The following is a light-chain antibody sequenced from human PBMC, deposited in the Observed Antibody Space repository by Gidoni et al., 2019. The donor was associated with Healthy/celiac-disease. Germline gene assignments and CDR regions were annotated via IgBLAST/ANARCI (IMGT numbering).Light chain of an antibody. Sequence: IVLTQSPGTLSLSPGARATLSCRASQSVSSSYLAWYQQKPGQAPRPLIYGASSRATGIPDRFSGSGSGTDFTLTISRLEPEDFAVYYCQQYGSSPWTFGQGTKVEIK. CDR2: GAS. CDR3: QQYGSSPWT. V-gene: IGKV3-20*01. CDR1: QSVSSSY. J-gene: IGKJ1*01.